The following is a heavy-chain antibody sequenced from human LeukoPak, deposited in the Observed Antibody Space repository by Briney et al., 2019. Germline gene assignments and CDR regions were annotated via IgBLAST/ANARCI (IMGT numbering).Heavy chain of an antibody. V-gene: IGHV3-30-3*01. J-gene: IGHJ4*02. CDR3: ARGEWELLRGYDY. CDR2: ISYDGSNK. D-gene: IGHD1-26*01. CDR1: GLTFSSYA. Sequence: GGSLRLSCAASGLTFSSYAMHWVRQAPGKGLEWVAVISYDGSNKYYADSVKGRFTISRDNSKNTLYLQMNSLRAEDTAVYYCARGEWELLRGYDYWGQGTLVTVSS.